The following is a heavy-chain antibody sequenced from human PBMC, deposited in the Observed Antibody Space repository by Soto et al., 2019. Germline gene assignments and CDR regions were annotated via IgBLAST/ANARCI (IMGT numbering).Heavy chain of an antibody. CDR3: ARSPAVWDNWIDP. CDR1: GYTFTSYD. D-gene: IGHD2-8*01. V-gene: IGHV1-18*04. Sequence: QVQLVQSGAEVKKPGASVKVSCKASGYTFTSYDITWVRQAPGQGLEWMGWINTDNGSTTYAQKFQDRVTMTTDTSAKTAYMELRSLRSDDTAVYYCARSPAVWDNWIDPWGQGTLVSVSS. J-gene: IGHJ5*02. CDR2: INTDNGST.